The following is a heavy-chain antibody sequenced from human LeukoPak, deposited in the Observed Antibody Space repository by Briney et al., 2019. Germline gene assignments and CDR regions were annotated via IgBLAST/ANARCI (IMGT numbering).Heavy chain of an antibody. Sequence: SETLSLTCADHGGSFSDYYWSWLRQPPGKGLEWIGEINHSGSNNYNPSLKSRVTISVETSKNQFSLRLSSVTAADTAVYYCARALSQLADFDYWGQGTLVTVSS. D-gene: IGHD6-13*01. CDR3: ARALSQLADFDY. CDR2: INHSGSN. V-gene: IGHV4-34*01. CDR1: GGSFSDYY. J-gene: IGHJ4*02.